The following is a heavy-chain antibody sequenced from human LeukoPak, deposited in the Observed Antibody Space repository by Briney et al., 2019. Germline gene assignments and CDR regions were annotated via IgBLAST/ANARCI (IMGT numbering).Heavy chain of an antibody. J-gene: IGHJ4*02. Sequence: GGSLRLSCAASGFTFSSYAMSWVRQAPGKGLEWVSAISGSGGSTYYADSVMGRFTISRDNSKNTLYLQMNSLRAEDTAVYYCAKASDPYSSGWYDLYYFDYWGQGTLVTVSS. CDR1: GFTFSSYA. D-gene: IGHD6-19*01. CDR3: AKASDPYSSGWYDLYYFDY. CDR2: ISGSGGST. V-gene: IGHV3-23*01.